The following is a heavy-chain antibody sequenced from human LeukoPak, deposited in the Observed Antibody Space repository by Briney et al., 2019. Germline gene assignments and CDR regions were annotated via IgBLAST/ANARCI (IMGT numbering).Heavy chain of an antibody. Sequence: GGSLRLSCAASGFTVSNNYMSWVRQAPGEGLEWVSVIYSGDNTYYVESVKGRFTISRDNSKNTLFLQMNRPRAEDTAVYYCAGRRVLDASFDYWGQGTLVTVSS. CDR2: IYSGDNT. CDR3: AGRRVLDASFDY. CDR1: GFTVSNNY. V-gene: IGHV3-66*02. D-gene: IGHD3-16*01. J-gene: IGHJ4*02.